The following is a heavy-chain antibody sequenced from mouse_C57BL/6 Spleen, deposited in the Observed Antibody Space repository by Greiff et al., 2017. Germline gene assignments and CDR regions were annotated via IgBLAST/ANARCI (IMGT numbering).Heavy chain of an antibody. CDR3: ERHCADFDY. CDR2: INPSGGYT. V-gene: IGHV1-4*01. J-gene: IGHJ2*01. CDR1: GYTFNSYT. Sequence: VQLQQSGAELARPGASVKMSCTASGYTFNSYTMHWVKQRPGQGLEWIGYINPSGGYTKYTQKFKDKATLTADTSSNTAYMQLSSLTSEDSAVYYCERHCADFDYWGQGTTLTVSS.